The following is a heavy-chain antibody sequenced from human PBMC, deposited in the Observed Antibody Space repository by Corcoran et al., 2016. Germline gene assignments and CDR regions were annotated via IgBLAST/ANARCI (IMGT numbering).Heavy chain of an antibody. CDR3: VRGVVYYYGSGYFDY. J-gene: IGHJ4*02. V-gene: IGHV3-74*01. CDR2: INSDGSST. Sequence: EVQLVESGGGLVQPGGSLRLSCAASGFTFSSYWMHWVRQAPGKGLVWVSRINSDGSSTSYADSVKGRFTISRDNAKNTLYLQMNSLRAEDTAVYYCVRGVVYYYGSGYFDYWGQGTLVTVSS. D-gene: IGHD3-10*01. CDR1: GFTFSSYW.